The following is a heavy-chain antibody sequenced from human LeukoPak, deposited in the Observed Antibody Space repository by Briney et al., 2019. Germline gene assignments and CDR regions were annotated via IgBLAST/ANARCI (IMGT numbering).Heavy chain of an antibody. CDR1: GFTFSSYA. Sequence: PGGSLRLSCAASGFTFSSYAMSWVRQAPGKGLQWVSAIVGSGSSTYYADSVKGRFTISRDNSKNTLYLQMNSLTAEDTALYYCARRLVTAGITDFFDSWGQGTLVSVSS. CDR3: ARRLVTAGITDFFDS. D-gene: IGHD2-2*01. CDR2: IVGSGSST. V-gene: IGHV3-23*01. J-gene: IGHJ4*02.